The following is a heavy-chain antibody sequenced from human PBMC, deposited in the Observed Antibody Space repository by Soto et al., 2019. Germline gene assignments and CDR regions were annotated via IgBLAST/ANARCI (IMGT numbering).Heavy chain of an antibody. D-gene: IGHD3-16*01. CDR1: GFSLNTRDVG. Sequence: QITLNESGPALVKPTQTLTLTCTFSGFSLNTRDVGVGWIRQPPGKALEWLGVVYWDDDKTYSPSLKSKLTIPKDHPKNPGGPRMTKMDPVDTATYYCAHCRGGVASFWGQGTLVTVSS. CDR3: AHCRGGVASF. V-gene: IGHV2-5*02. J-gene: IGHJ4*02. CDR2: VYWDDDK.